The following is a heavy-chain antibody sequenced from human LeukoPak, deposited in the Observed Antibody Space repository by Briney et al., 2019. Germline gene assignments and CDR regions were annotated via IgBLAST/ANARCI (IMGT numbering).Heavy chain of an antibody. CDR3: AKKGAVGATYYYYYMDV. J-gene: IGHJ6*03. Sequence: GGSLRLSCAASGFTVSSNYMSWVRQAPGKGLEWVSVIYSGGSTYYADSVKGRFTISRDNSKNTLYLQMNSLRAEDTAVYYCAKKGAVGATYYYYYMDVWGKGTTVTVSS. CDR2: IYSGGST. D-gene: IGHD1-26*01. CDR1: GFTVSSNY. V-gene: IGHV3-66*01.